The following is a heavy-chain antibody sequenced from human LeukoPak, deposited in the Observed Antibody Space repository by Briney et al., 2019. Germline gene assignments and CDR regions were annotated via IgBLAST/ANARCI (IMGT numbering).Heavy chain of an antibody. D-gene: IGHD6-13*01. CDR3: ARCIAAAGTWWFDP. CDR1: GGSISSYY. CDR2: TYYSGST. J-gene: IGHJ5*02. Sequence: SETLSLTCTVSGGSISSYYWSWVRQPPGKGLEWIGYTYYSGSTNYNPSLKSRVTISVDTSKNQFSLKLSSVTAADTAVYYCARCIAAAGTWWFDPWGQGTLVTVSS. V-gene: IGHV4-59*08.